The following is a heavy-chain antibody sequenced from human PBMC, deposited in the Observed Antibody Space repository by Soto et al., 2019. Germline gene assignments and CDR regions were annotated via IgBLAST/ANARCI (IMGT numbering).Heavy chain of an antibody. D-gene: IGHD1-26*01. Sequence: ASLNLSWKTSGYTITSDYIHRVRQDHGQGLEWMGIINPSGGSTSYAQKFQGRVTMTRDTSTSTVYMELSSLRSEDTAVYYCARDLTDLAGAGWAYYYYGMDVWGQATTVT. CDR1: GYTITSDY. J-gene: IGHJ6*01. V-gene: IGHV1-46*01. CDR3: ARDLTDLAGAGWAYYYYGMDV. CDR2: INPSGGST.